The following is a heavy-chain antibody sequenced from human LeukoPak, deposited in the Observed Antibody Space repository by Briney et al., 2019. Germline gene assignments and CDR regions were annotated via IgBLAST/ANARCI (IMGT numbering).Heavy chain of an antibody. D-gene: IGHD6-19*01. CDR2: INHSGST. Sequence: SSETLSLTCAVYGGSLSGYYWSWIRQPPGKGLEWIGEINHSGSTNYNPSLKSRVTISVDTSKNQFSLKLSSVTAADTAVYYCARGRYSSGWYLNWGQGTLVTVSS. CDR1: GGSLSGYY. CDR3: ARGRYSSGWYLN. V-gene: IGHV4-34*01. J-gene: IGHJ4*02.